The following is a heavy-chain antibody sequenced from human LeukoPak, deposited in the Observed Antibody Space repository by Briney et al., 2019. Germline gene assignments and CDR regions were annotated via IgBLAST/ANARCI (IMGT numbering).Heavy chain of an antibody. J-gene: IGHJ5*02. D-gene: IGHD2-2*01. CDR3: ARKSCSSTSCLHP. CDR2: MKPNTGKS. V-gene: IGHV1-8*01. CDR1: GYTFTNYD. Sequence: ASVKVSCKASGYTFTNYDINWVRQAAGQGLEWMAWMKPNTGKSGYAQRFQGRVTMTRDTSIDSAYMELSSLGSEDTAVYYCARKSCSSTSCLHPWGQGTLVTVSS.